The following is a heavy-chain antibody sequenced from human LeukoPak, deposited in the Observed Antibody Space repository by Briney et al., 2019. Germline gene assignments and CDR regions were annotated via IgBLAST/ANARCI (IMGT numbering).Heavy chain of an antibody. V-gene: IGHV1-69*13. D-gene: IGHD6-6*01. Sequence: ASVKVSCKASGYTFTSYDINWVRQAPGQGLEWMGGIIPIFGTANYAQKFQGRVTITADESTSTAYMELSSLRSEDTAVYYCARLPLRSIAVGYYGMDVWGQGTTVTVSS. CDR1: GYTFTSYD. J-gene: IGHJ6*02. CDR2: IIPIFGTA. CDR3: ARLPLRSIAVGYYGMDV.